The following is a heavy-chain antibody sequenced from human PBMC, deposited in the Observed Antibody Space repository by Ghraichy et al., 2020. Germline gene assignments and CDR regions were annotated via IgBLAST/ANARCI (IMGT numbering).Heavy chain of an antibody. J-gene: IGHJ4*02. Sequence: GGSLRLSCVASGSTFSRYWMHWVRQAPGKGLVWVSRINSDGRITHYADSVKGRVTISRDNAKKTLYLQMNGLRAEDTAVYFCAKEGDWNLDYWGQGTQVTVSS. V-gene: IGHV3-74*01. CDR1: GSTFSRYW. CDR3: AKEGDWNLDY. CDR2: INSDGRIT. D-gene: IGHD1-1*01.